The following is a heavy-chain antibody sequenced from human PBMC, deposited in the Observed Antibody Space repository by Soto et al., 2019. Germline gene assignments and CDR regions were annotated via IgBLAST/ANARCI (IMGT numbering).Heavy chain of an antibody. Sequence: ASVKVSCKASGYTFTGYYMHWVRQAPGQGLEWMGWINPNSGGTNYAQKFQGWVTMTRATSISTAYMELSRLRSDDTAVYYCARARVRKNYDFWSGYPLYYGMDVWGQGTTVTVSS. CDR1: GYTFTGYY. V-gene: IGHV1-2*04. D-gene: IGHD3-3*01. CDR3: ARARVRKNYDFWSGYPLYYGMDV. CDR2: INPNSGGT. J-gene: IGHJ6*02.